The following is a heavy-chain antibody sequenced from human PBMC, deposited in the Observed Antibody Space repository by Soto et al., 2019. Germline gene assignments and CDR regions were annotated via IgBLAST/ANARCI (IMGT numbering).Heavy chain of an antibody. J-gene: IGHJ6*04. V-gene: IGHV3-21*01. CDR3: ARVGKYYYGSGSYQEDV. Sequence: GGSLRLSCAASGFTFSSYSMNWVRQAPGKGLEWVSSISSSSSYIYYADSVKGRFTISRDNAKNSLYLQMNSLRAEDTAVYYCARVGKYYYGSGSYQEDVWGKGTTVTVSS. D-gene: IGHD3-10*01. CDR1: GFTFSSYS. CDR2: ISSSSSYI.